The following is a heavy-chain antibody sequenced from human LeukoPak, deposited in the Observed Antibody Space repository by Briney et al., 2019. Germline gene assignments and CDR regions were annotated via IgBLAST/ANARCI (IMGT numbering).Heavy chain of an antibody. V-gene: IGHV3-73*01. CDR1: GFTFSVSA. CDR3: TYTSSSGVVY. J-gene: IGHJ4*02. Sequence: GESLKLSCAASGFTFSVSAMYWVRQASGKGLEWVGRIRNKANNYATAYAASLKGRFTISRDDSKNTAYLQMNSLETADTAMYYCTYTSSSGVVYWGQGTLVTVSS. CDR2: IRNKANNYAT. D-gene: IGHD6-6*01.